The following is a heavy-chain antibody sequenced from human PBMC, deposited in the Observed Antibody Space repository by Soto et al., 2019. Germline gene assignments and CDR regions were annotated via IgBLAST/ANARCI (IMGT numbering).Heavy chain of an antibody. D-gene: IGHD2-15*01. V-gene: IGHV4-39*01. CDR3: ARNQPQRYCSGGTCRPAYGMDV. CDR2: IYYSGDT. J-gene: IGHJ6*02. Sequence: SETLSLTCTVSGGSIGSDSFYLAGIRQPPGKGLEWIGIIYYSGDTYYNPSLAGRLTMSVDTSNQFSLTLRSVTAADTALYYCARNQPQRYCSGGTCRPAYGMDVWGQGTTVTVSS. CDR1: GGSIGSDSFY.